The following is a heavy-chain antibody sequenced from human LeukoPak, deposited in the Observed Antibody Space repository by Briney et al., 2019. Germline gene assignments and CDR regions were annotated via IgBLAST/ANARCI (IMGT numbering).Heavy chain of an antibody. J-gene: IGHJ6*03. CDR2: IYYIGST. V-gene: IGHV4-39*01. CDR1: GGSISSSSYY. Sequence: PSETLSLTCTVSGGSISSSSYYWGWIRQPPGKGLEWIGNIYYIGSTYYNPSLKSRVTISVDTSKNQFSLKLSSVTAADTAVYYCARHIGGRYYYYYMDVWGKGTTVTISS. CDR3: ARHIGGRYYYYYMDV. D-gene: IGHD3-16*02.